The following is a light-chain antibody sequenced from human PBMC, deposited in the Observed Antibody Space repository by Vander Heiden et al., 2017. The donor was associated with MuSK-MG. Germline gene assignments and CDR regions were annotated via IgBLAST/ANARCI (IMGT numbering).Light chain of an antibody. CDR2: DES. V-gene: IGKV1-33*01. Sequence: DIQMTQSPYSLSVYVGDRVTITCHESEDISNYLIWYQQKVRKAPKLLIYDESNLGTGGPSRCIGSGAWTNCIFTISSLQPEDIAIYYCQQYDNSYCTFGPGTKVDIK. J-gene: IGKJ3*01. CDR1: EDISNY. CDR3: QQYDNSYCT.